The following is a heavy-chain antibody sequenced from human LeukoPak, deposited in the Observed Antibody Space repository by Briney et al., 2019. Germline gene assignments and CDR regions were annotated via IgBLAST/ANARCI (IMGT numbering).Heavy chain of an antibody. D-gene: IGHD3-22*01. CDR2: IKQDGSEK. CDR3: AREGVVVVITPGTFDY. V-gene: IGHV3-7*01. CDR1: GFTFNNYW. J-gene: IGHJ4*02. Sequence: PGGSLRLSCVASGFTFNNYWMSWVRQAPGKGPEWVANIKQDGSEKYYVGSVKGRFTISRDNAKNSLYLQMNSLRAEDTAVYYCAREGVVVVITPGTFDYWGQGTLVTVSS.